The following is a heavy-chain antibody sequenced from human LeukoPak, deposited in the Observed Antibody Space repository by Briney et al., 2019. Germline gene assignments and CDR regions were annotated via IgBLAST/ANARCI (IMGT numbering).Heavy chain of an antibody. CDR2: ISGSGVGT. J-gene: IGHJ4*02. Sequence: PGGSLRLSCAASGFTFSSYTMNWVRQAPGKGLEWVSAISGSGVGTYYADSVKGRFTISRDNSWNTLYLQMNSLRAEDTAVYYCAKDRGDFGYFDYWGQRTLVTVSS. V-gene: IGHV3-23*01. D-gene: IGHD4-17*01. CDR1: GFTFSSYT. CDR3: AKDRGDFGYFDY.